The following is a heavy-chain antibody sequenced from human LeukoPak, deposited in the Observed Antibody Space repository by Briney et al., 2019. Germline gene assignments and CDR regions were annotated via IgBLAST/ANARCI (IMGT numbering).Heavy chain of an antibody. Sequence: PGGSLRLSCAASGFMFSSYAMHWVRQAPGKGLEWVSTISGSGGTTYYADSVEGQFTISRDNSKNTVSLQMNSLRAEDTAIYYCAKSVSPGGYVGSLYFFDDWGQGTLVTVSS. V-gene: IGHV3-23*01. CDR1: GFMFSSYA. CDR3: AKSVSPGGYVGSLYFFDD. CDR2: ISGSGGTT. D-gene: IGHD1-26*01. J-gene: IGHJ4*02.